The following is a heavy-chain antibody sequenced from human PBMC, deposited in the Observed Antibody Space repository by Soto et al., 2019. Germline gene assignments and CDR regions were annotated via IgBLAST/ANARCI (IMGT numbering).Heavy chain of an antibody. D-gene: IGHD5-18*01. V-gene: IGHV1-69*13. CDR1: GGTFISYA. CDR3: ARLFSSRNHGYSYGAVDY. J-gene: IGHJ4*02. CDR2: IIPIFGTA. Sequence: GASVKVSCKASGGTFISYAISWVRQAPGQGLEWMGGIIPIFGTANYAQKCQGRVTITEDESTSTAYMELSSLRSEDTAVYYCARLFSSRNHGYSYGAVDYWGQGTLVTVSS.